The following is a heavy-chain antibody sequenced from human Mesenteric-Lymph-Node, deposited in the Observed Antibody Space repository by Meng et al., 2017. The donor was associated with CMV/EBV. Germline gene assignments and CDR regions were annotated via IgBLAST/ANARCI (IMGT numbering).Heavy chain of an antibody. CDR2: INTNTGNP. CDR3: ARGMVRGVIISGY. V-gene: IGHV7-4-1*02. CDR1: GYTFTSYA. J-gene: IGHJ4*02. Sequence: CQASGYTFTSYAMNWVRQAPGQGLEWMGWINTNTGNPTYAQGFTGRFVFSLDTSVSTAYLQISSLKAKDTAVYYCARGMVRGVIISGYWGQGTLVTVSS. D-gene: IGHD3-10*01.